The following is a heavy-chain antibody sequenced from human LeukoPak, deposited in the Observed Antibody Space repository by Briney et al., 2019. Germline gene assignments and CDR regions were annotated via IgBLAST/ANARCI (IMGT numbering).Heavy chain of an antibody. J-gene: IGHJ6*03. CDR2: ISAYNGNT. CDR1: GYTFTSYG. D-gene: IGHD3-10*01. Sequence: GASVKVSCKASGYTFTSYGISWVRQAPGQGLEWMGWISAYNGNTNYAQKLQGRVTMTTDTSTSTAYMELRSLRSDDTAVYYCARELFETLWFGELVYYYYMDIWGKGTTVTVSS. CDR3: ARELFETLWFGELVYYYYMDI. V-gene: IGHV1-18*01.